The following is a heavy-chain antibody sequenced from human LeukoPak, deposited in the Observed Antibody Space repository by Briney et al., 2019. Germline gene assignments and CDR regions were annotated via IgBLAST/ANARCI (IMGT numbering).Heavy chain of an antibody. CDR2: IIPIFGTA. Sequence: SVKVSCKASGGTFSSYAISWVRQAPGQGLEWMGRIIPIFGTANYAQKFQGRVTITTDESTSTAYMELSSLRSEDTSVYYCARDLPHYYDSSGYSDYWGQGTLVTVSS. D-gene: IGHD3-22*01. V-gene: IGHV1-69*05. CDR1: GGTFSSYA. J-gene: IGHJ4*02. CDR3: ARDLPHYYDSSGYSDY.